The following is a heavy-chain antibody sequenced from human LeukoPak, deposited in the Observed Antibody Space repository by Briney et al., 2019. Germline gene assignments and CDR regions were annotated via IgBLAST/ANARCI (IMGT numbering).Heavy chain of an antibody. V-gene: IGHV3-23*01. J-gene: IGHJ5*02. CDR3: ANRISGSSS. CDR1: GFTFSSYA. D-gene: IGHD3-10*01. CDR2: ISSGGGNT. Sequence: GGSLRLSCEASGFTFSSYAMSWIRQAPGKGLEWVSAISSGGGNTDYADSVKGRFTISRDSSKNTVFLQMNSLRAEDTGVYYCANRISGSSSWGQGTLVTVSS.